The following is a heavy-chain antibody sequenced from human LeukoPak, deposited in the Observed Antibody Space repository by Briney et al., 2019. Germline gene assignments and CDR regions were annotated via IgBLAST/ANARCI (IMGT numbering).Heavy chain of an antibody. CDR1: GGSFSGYY. J-gene: IGHJ4*02. CDR3: ARKSIVTAGRKPYDF. D-gene: IGHD6-13*01. V-gene: IGHV4-34*01. CDR2: IDHSGRT. Sequence: SETLSLTCAVYGGSFSGYYWSWIRRPPGKGLEWIGEIDHSGRTNSNASLKSRVTLSVDMSKNQFSLRLSSVTAADTAVYYCARKSIVTAGRKPYDFWDQGTLVTVSP.